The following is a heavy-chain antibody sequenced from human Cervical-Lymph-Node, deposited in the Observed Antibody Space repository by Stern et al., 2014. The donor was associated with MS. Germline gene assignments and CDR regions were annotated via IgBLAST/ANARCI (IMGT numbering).Heavy chain of an antibody. J-gene: IGHJ6*02. CDR2: IIPILSTV. V-gene: IGHV1-69*01. Sequence: VQLVQSEAEVKKPGSSVKVSCKASGGTISSNVISWVRQAPGQGLEWMGGIIPILSTVHYAQKFQGRVTITADASTSTAYMELTSLRSEDTAVYYCARAWGASDFYGMDVWGQGTTVTVSS. CDR3: ARAWGASDFYGMDV. D-gene: IGHD1-26*01. CDR1: GGTISSNV.